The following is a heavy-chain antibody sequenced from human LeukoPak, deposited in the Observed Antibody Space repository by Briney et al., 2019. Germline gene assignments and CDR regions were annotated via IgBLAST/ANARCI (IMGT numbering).Heavy chain of an antibody. CDR2: IYYSGST. CDR1: GGSISSYY. Sequence: KPSETLSLTCTVSGGSISSYYWSWIRQPPGKGLEWIGYIYYSGSTNYNPSLKSRVTISVDTSKNQFSLKLTSVTAADTAVYYCARSLGGYWAFDIWGQGTMVTVPS. J-gene: IGHJ3*02. D-gene: IGHD3-10*01. V-gene: IGHV4-59*01. CDR3: ARSLGGYWAFDI.